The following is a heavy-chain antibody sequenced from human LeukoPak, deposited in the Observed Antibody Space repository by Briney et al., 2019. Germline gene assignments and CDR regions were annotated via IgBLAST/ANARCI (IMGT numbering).Heavy chain of an antibody. CDR2: ISPFFDIA. CDR3: AREFKQSNWNDGHWFDP. V-gene: IGHV1-69*04. CDR1: GATFSTYG. J-gene: IGHJ5*02. Sequence: SVKVSCKASGATFSTYGLSWVRQAPGQGLEWMGRISPFFDIANYAQKFQGRVTITADKSTSTLYMELSSLRSEDTAIYYCAREFKQSNWNDGHWFDPWGQGTLVTVSS. D-gene: IGHD1-20*01.